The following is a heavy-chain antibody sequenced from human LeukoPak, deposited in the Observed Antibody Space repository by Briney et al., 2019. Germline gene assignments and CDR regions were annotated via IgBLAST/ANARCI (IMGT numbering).Heavy chain of an antibody. CDR2: IYYSGST. V-gene: IGHV4-59*12. CDR1: GGSISSYY. CDR3: VRDRSRPNPFFDL. J-gene: IGHJ4*02. Sequence: SETLSLTCTVSGGSISSYYWSWIRQPPGKGLEWIGYIYYSGSTNYNPSLKSRVTMSVDTSKNQFSLKLSSVSAADTAVYFCVRDRSRPNPFFDLWGQGTLVTVSS. D-gene: IGHD6-13*01.